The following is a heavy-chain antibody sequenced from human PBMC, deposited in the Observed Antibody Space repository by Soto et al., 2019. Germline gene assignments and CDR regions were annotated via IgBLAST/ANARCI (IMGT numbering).Heavy chain of an antibody. CDR2: IKQDGSEK. V-gene: IGHV3-7*01. CDR1: GFTFSSYW. Sequence: GGSLRLSCAASGFTFSSYWMSWVRQAPGKGLEWVANIKQDGSEKYYLDSMKGRFTISRDNAKNSLYLQVNSLRAEDTAVYYCARQYQLLFRYYYYYYMDVWGIGTTVTVSS. CDR3: ARQYQLLFRYYYYYYMDV. D-gene: IGHD2-2*01. J-gene: IGHJ6*03.